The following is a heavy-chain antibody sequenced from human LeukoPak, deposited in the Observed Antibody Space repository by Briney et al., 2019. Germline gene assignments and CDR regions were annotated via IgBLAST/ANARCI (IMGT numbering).Heavy chain of an antibody. CDR1: GFTFSSYA. V-gene: IGHV3-23*01. D-gene: IGHD6-13*01. CDR3: AKVSVAYSSSWYDVDVFDF. Sequence: PGGSLRLSCAASGFTFSSYAMSWVRQAPGKGLEWVSAISGSGGSTYYADSVKGRFTISRDNSKNTLYLQMNSLRAEDTAVYYCAKVSVAYSSSWYDVDVFDFWAQGTMVTVSS. J-gene: IGHJ3*01. CDR2: ISGSGGST.